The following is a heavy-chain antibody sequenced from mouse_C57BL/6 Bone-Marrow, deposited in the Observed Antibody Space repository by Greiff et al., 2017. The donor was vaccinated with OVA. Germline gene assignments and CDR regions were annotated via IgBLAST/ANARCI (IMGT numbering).Heavy chain of an antibody. CDR3: AGVTTDY. CDR2: ISSGGSYT. J-gene: IGHJ2*01. CDR1: GFTFSSYG. Sequence: DVKLQESGGDLVKPGGSLKLSCAASGFTFSSYGMSWVRQTPDKRLEWVATISSGGSYTYYPDSVKGRFTISRDNAKNTLYLQMSSLKSEDTAMYYCAGVTTDYWGQGTTLTVSS. V-gene: IGHV5-6*02. D-gene: IGHD2-3*01.